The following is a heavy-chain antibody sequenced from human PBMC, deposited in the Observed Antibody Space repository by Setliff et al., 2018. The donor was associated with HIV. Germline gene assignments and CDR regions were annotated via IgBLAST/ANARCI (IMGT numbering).Heavy chain of an antibody. CDR3: ARLSDISSGWYGSFDF. CDR2: INHSGST. J-gene: IGHJ4*02. V-gene: IGHV4-34*01. CDR1: GRSFSGYY. Sequence: PSETLSLTCVVYGRSFSGYYWTWIRQPPGKGLEWIGEINHSGSTNYNPSLKSRVTMSVDTSKNQFSLKLTSVTAADTAVYYCARLSDISSGWYGSFDFWGQGTLVTVSS. D-gene: IGHD6-19*01.